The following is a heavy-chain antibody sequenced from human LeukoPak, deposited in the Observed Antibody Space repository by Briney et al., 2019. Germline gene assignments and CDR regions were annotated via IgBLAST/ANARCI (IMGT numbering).Heavy chain of an antibody. CDR3: ARGGWQPVLRYFDAGTQTNWFDP. J-gene: IGHJ5*02. V-gene: IGHV4-39*01. CDR1: GGSISSSSYY. D-gene: IGHD3-9*01. CDR2: IYYSGST. Sequence: PETLSLTCTVSGGSISSSSYYWGWIRQPPGKGLEWFGSIYYSGSTYYNPSLKSRVTISVDTSKNQFSLKLSSVTAADTAVYYCARGGWQPVLRYFDAGTQTNWFDPWGQGTLVTVSS.